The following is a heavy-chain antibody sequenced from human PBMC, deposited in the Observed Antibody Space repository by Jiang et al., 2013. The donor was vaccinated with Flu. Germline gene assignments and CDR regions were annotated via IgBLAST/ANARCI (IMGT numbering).Heavy chain of an antibody. CDR3: AKGTTPMTTVTLQDY. CDR2: ISWNSGSI. D-gene: IGHD4-17*01. V-gene: IGHV3-9*01. J-gene: IGHJ4*02. Sequence: VQLLESGGGLVQPGRSLRLSCAASGFTFDGYAMHWVRQAPGKGLEWVSGISWNSGSIGYADSVKGRFTISRDNAKNSLYLQMNSLRAEDTALYYCAKGTTPMTTVTLQDYWGQGTLVTVSS. CDR1: GFTFDGYA.